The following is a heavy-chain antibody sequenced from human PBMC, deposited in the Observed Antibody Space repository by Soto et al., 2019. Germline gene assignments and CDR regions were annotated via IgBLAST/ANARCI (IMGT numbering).Heavy chain of an antibody. Sequence: EVQLVDSGGGLGQPGRSLSLSCAASGFTFDIYAMHWVRQAPGKGLEWVASISWNSGTRGYADSVKGRFTISRDNAKNSLYLQMDSLRTEDTAFYYCAKELGGYSYGYELDHWGQGTLVAVSS. CDR3: AKELGGYSYGYELDH. CDR1: GFTFDIYA. J-gene: IGHJ4*02. CDR2: ISWNSGTR. V-gene: IGHV3-9*01. D-gene: IGHD5-18*01.